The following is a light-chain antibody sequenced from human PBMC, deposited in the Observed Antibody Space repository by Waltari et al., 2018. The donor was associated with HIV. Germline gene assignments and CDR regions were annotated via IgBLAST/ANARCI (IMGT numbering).Light chain of an antibody. CDR2: GAS. CDR3: QQYNNWPPLT. J-gene: IGKJ4*01. CDR1: PSVGSN. V-gene: IGKV3D-15*01. Sequence: EVVMTQSPATLSVSPGEGATLSCRASPSVGSNLAWYQQKPGQAPRLRIYGASSRATGIPARFSGSGSGTEFTLTISSLQSEDFAIYFCQQYNNWPPLTFGGGTKVEIK.